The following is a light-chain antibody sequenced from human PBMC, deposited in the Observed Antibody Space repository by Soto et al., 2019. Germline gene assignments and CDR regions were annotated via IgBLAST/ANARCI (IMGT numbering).Light chain of an antibody. V-gene: IGKV1-5*01. CDR3: QQYDEYPLT. CDR1: QNIRSW. CDR2: DTS. Sequence: DIQMTQSPSTLSASVGDRVTITCRASQNIRSWLAWYQQRPGKVPNLLIWDTSKLQSGVPSRFRESGSRTECTLTIARLQRDDFATDWCQQYDEYPLTFGGGTKVEHK. J-gene: IGKJ4*01.